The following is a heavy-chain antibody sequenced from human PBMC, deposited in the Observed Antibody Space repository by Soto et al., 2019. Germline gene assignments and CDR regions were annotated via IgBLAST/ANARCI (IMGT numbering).Heavy chain of an antibody. D-gene: IGHD5-12*01. Sequence: GGSLRLSCAASGFTFSSYSMNWVRQAPGKGLEWVSSISSSSYIYYADSVKGRFTISRDNAKNSLYLQMNSLRAEDTAVYYCARDKVDIVAPNAFDIWGQGTMVTVSS. CDR1: GFTFSSYS. V-gene: IGHV3-21*01. J-gene: IGHJ3*02. CDR2: ISSSSYI. CDR3: ARDKVDIVAPNAFDI.